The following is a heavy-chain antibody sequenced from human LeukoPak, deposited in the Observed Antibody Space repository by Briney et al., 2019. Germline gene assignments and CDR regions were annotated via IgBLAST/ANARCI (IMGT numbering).Heavy chain of an antibody. Sequence: GASVKVSCKASGYTFTSYGISWVRQAPGQGLEWMGGIIPIFGTANYAQKFQGRVTITADESTSTAYMELSSLRSEDTAVYYCARDLLVVVPAAILRYYYGMDVWGQGTTVTVSS. J-gene: IGHJ6*02. CDR2: IIPIFGTA. V-gene: IGHV1-69*13. CDR1: GYTFTSYG. D-gene: IGHD2-2*02. CDR3: ARDLLVVVPAAILRYYYGMDV.